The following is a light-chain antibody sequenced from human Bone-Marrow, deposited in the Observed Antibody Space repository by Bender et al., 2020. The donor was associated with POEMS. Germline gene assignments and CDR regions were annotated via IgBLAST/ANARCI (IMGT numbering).Light chain of an antibody. V-gene: IGLV6-57*04. CDR1: SGSFATNY. Sequence: NFMLTQPHSVSESPGETVTISCTRSSGSFATNYVQWYQQRPGSAPTTVIYEDDQRPSGVPDRFSGSIDSSSNSASLTISGLMTEDEADYYCQSYDTSNHVVFGGGTKLTVL. CDR3: QSYDTSNHVV. J-gene: IGLJ2*01. CDR2: EDD.